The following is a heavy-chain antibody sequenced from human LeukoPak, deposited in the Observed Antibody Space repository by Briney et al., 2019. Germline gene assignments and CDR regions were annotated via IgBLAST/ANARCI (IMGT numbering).Heavy chain of an antibody. J-gene: IGHJ4*02. CDR3: ARDHMVRGVIRPFDY. CDR1: GFTFGSYG. D-gene: IGHD3-10*01. Sequence: GGSLRLSCAASGFTFGSYGTHWVRQAPGKGLEWVAVIWYDGSNRNYADSVKGRFTISRDNSKNTLYLQMNSLRIEDTAVYSCARDHMVRGVIRPFDYWGQGTLVTVSS. V-gene: IGHV3-33*01. CDR2: IWYDGSNR.